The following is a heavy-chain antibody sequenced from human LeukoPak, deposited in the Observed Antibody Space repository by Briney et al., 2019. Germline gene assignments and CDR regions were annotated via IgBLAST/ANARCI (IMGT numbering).Heavy chain of an antibody. CDR2: IIPIFGTA. J-gene: IGHJ3*02. CDR1: GGTFSSYA. CDR3: AREQVGATYDAFDI. Sequence: SVKVSCKASGGTFSSYAISWVRQAPGQGLEWMGRIIPIFGTANYAQKFQSRVTITTDESTSTAYMELSSLRSEDTAVYYCAREQVGATYDAFDIWGQGTMVTVSS. V-gene: IGHV1-69*05. D-gene: IGHD1-26*01.